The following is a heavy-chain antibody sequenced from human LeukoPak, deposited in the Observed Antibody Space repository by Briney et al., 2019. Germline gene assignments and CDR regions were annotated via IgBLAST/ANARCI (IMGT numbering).Heavy chain of an antibody. Sequence: SETLSLTCTVSGGSISSYYWSWIRQPAGKGLEWIGRIYTSGSTDYNPSLKSRVTMSVDTSKNQFSLKLSSVTAADTAVYYCAREIPSITMIVVAFDYWGRGTLVTVSS. D-gene: IGHD3-22*01. V-gene: IGHV4-4*07. CDR1: GGSISSYY. J-gene: IGHJ4*02. CDR3: AREIPSITMIVVAFDY. CDR2: IYTSGST.